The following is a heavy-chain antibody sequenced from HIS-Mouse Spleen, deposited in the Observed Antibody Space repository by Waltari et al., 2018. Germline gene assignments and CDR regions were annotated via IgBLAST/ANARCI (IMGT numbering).Heavy chain of an antibody. D-gene: IGHD3-22*01. V-gene: IGHV4-39*07. CDR3: ARAADYYDSSGYLPSDAFDI. Sequence: QLQLQESGPGLVKPSETLSLTCTVSGGSISSSSYYWGWLRQPPGKGLEWIGCIYYSGSTYYNPSLNSRVTISVYTSKNQFSLKLSSVTAADTAVYYCARAADYYDSSGYLPSDAFDIWGQGTMVTVSS. CDR2: IYYSGST. CDR1: GGSISSSSYY. J-gene: IGHJ3*02.